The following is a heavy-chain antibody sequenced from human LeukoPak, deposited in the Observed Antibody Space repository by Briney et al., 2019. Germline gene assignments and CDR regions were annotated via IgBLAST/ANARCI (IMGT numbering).Heavy chain of an antibody. CDR2: INPNSGGT. CDR1: GYTFTGYY. J-gene: IGHJ4*02. D-gene: IGHD3-22*01. Sequence: ASVKVSCRASGYTFTGYYMHWVRQAPGQGLEWMGWINPNSGGTNYAHKFQGRVTMTRDTSISTAYMELSRLRSDDTAVYYCAREGRYYDSSGYYPVDYWGQGTLVTVSS. V-gene: IGHV1-2*07. CDR3: AREGRYYDSSGYYPVDY.